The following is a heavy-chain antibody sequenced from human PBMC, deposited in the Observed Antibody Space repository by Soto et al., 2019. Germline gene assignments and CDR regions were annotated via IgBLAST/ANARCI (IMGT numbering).Heavy chain of an antibody. CDR3: VRAGDAFEI. J-gene: IGHJ3*02. CDR2: ISAYNGNT. CDR1: NYIFNIYG. Sequence: QGQLVQSGAEVKKPGASVKVSCKASNYIFNIYGISWVRQAPGQGLEWMGWISAYNGNTEYAQKFQGRVTVTADTSTSTAYMELRRLRSDDTAIYYCVRAGDAFEIWGQGTAV. V-gene: IGHV1-18*01.